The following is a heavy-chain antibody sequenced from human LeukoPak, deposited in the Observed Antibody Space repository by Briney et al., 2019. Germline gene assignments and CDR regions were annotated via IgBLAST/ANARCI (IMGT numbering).Heavy chain of an antibody. V-gene: IGHV3-23*01. Sequence: PGGSLRLSCAASGFTFSSYAMSWVPQAPQKRHERVSAISGSGGSTYYADSVKGRFTISRDNSKNTLYLQMNSLRAEDTAVYYCAKFRAAAGPRDFDYWGQGTLVTVSS. J-gene: IGHJ4*02. CDR2: ISGSGGST. CDR3: AKFRAAAGPRDFDY. CDR1: GFTFSSYA. D-gene: IGHD6-13*01.